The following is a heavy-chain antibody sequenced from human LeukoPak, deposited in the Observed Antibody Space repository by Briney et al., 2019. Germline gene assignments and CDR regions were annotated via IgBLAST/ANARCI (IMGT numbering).Heavy chain of an antibody. J-gene: IGHJ4*02. Sequence: GGSLRLSCAASGFTFNSYWMTWARQAPGKGLEWVSVIYSGGSTYYADSVKGRFTISRHNSKNTLYLQMNSLRAEDTAVYYCARAGGSYGSGSYVPSFDYWGQGTLVTVSS. V-gene: IGHV3-66*01. D-gene: IGHD3-10*01. CDR2: IYSGGST. CDR3: ARAGGSYGSGSYVPSFDY. CDR1: GFTFNSYW.